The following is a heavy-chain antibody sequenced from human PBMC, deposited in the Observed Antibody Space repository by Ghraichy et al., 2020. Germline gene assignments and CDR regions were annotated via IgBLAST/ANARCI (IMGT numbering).Heavy chain of an antibody. J-gene: IGHJ4*02. V-gene: IGHV1-69*13. CDR2: IIPIFGTA. CDR1: GGTFSSYA. D-gene: IGHD5-18*01. Sequence: SVKVSCKASGGTFSSYAISWVRQAPGQGLEWMGGIIPIFGTANYAQKFQGRVTITADESTSTAYMELSSLRSEDTAVYYCARGTYSYGSETRDYWGQGTLVTVSS. CDR3: ARGTYSYGSETRDY.